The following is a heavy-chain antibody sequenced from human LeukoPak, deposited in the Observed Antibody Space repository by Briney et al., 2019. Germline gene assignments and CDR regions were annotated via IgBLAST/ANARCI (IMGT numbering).Heavy chain of an antibody. V-gene: IGHV3-73*01. D-gene: IGHD3-22*01. J-gene: IGHJ4*02. CDR1: GFTSSGSA. CDR2: IRSKANSYAT. CDR3: TSGLEGRDYYDSSGYPRVFY. Sequence: GGSLRLSCAASGFTSSGSAMHWVRQASGKGLEWVGRIRSKANSYATAYAASVKGRFTISRDDSKNTAYLQMNSLKTEDTAVYYCTSGLEGRDYYDSSGYPRVFYWGQGTLVTVSS.